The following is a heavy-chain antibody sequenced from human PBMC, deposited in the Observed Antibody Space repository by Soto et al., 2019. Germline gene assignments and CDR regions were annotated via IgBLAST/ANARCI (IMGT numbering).Heavy chain of an antibody. CDR3: AREPDSVVVAATQRFWFAP. CDR1: GGTFSSYT. V-gene: IGHV1-69*08. Sequence: QVQLVQSGAEVKKPGSSVKVSCKASGGTFSSYTISWVRQAPGQGLEWMGRIIPILGIANYAQKFQGRVTITADKSTSTAYMELSSLRSEDTAVYYCAREPDSVVVAATQRFWFAPWGQGTLVTVSS. CDR2: IIPILGIA. D-gene: IGHD2-15*01. J-gene: IGHJ5*02.